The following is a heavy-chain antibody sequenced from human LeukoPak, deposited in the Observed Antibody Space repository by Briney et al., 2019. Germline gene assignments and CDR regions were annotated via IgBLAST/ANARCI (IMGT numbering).Heavy chain of an antibody. Sequence: PSETVSLTCTVSGGSVTNSYWSWIRQPPGKGLEWIGYIFYSGSTNHNPSLKSRVTISIDTSKNQFSLKLSSVTAADTAVYYCARGGAVDDYWGQGTLVTVSS. D-gene: IGHD4-23*01. CDR2: IFYSGST. V-gene: IGHV4-59*02. CDR1: GGSVTNSY. J-gene: IGHJ4*02. CDR3: ARGGAVDDY.